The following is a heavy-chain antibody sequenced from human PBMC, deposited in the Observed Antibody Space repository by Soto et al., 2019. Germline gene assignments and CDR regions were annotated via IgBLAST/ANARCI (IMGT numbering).Heavy chain of an antibody. CDR3: VRDEFSYGKYNGMDV. Sequence: QVQLQESGPGLVKPSQTLSLTCTVSGGSISSGAYFWGWIRQHPGKGLEWIGYIYYSGSTYYNPSLKSRAIISVDTSKNQCSLNLSSVTAADTAVYYCVRDEFSYGKYNGMDVWGQGTTVTVSS. CDR1: GGSISSGAYF. V-gene: IGHV4-31*03. CDR2: IYYSGST. D-gene: IGHD3-16*01. J-gene: IGHJ6*02.